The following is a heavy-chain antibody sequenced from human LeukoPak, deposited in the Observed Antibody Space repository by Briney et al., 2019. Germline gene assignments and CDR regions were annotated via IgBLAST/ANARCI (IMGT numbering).Heavy chain of an antibody. V-gene: IGHV4-30-4*07. J-gene: IGHJ5*02. CDR3: ARGIRQWGMAPRFDP. Sequence: SETLSLTCAVSGGSISRSGYSWSWIRQPPGKGLEWIGYIYYTGSTYYNPSLKSRLTISLDTSKNQFSLKLSSVTAADTAVYYCARGIRQWGMAPRFDPWGQGTLVTVSS. D-gene: IGHD3-16*01. CDR2: IYYTGST. CDR1: GGSISRSGYS.